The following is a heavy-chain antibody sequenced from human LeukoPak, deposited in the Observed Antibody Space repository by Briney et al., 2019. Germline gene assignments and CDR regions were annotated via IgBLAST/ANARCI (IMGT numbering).Heavy chain of an antibody. V-gene: IGHV4-59*01. CDR2: IYYSGSA. D-gene: IGHD4-11*01. Sequence: SETLSLTCSVSGGSISSYYWSWIRQPPGKGLEWIGDIYYSGSADCNPSLKSRVTISVDTSKNQFFLTLYSVTAADTAVYYCARLDFSNYLNDYWGQGTLVTVSS. CDR3: ARLDFSNYLNDY. CDR1: GGSISSYY. J-gene: IGHJ4*02.